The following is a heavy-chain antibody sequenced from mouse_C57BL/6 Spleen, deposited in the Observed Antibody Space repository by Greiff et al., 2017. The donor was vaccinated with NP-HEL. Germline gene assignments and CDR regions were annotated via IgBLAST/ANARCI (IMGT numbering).Heavy chain of an antibody. V-gene: IGHV1-62-2*01. Sequence: QVQLQQSGAELVKPGASVKLSCKASGYTFTEYTIHWVKQRSGQGLEWIGWFYPGSGSIKYNEKFKDKATLTADKSSSTVYMELSRLTSEDSAVYCCARHGHYYGSSWDWYFDVWGTGTTVTVSS. CDR2: FYPGSGSI. CDR3: ARHGHYYGSSWDWYFDV. J-gene: IGHJ1*03. D-gene: IGHD1-1*01. CDR1: GYTFTEYT.